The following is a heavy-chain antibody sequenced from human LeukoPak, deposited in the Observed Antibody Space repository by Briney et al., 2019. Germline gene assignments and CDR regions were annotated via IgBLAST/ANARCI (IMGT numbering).Heavy chain of an antibody. D-gene: IGHD6-6*01. Sequence: PSETLSLTCTVSGGSISSGSYYWSWIRQPAGRGLEWIGRIYTSGSTNYNPSLKSRVTISVDTSKNQFSLKLSSVTAADTAVYYCARAGVFIAPVGWFDPWGQGTLVTVSS. CDR1: GGSISSGSYY. V-gene: IGHV4-61*02. J-gene: IGHJ5*02. CDR3: ARAGVFIAPVGWFDP. CDR2: IYTSGST.